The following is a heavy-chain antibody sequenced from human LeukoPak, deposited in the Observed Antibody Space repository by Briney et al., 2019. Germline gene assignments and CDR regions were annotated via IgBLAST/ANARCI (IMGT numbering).Heavy chain of an antibody. CDR2: INHSGST. D-gene: IGHD2-2*02. Sequence: SETLSLTCAVFGGSFGGYYWSWIRQPPGKGLEWIGEINHSGSTNYNPSLKSRVTISVDTSKNQFSLKLSSVTAADTAVYYCARDVVPAAISGGWFDPWGQGTLVTVSS. CDR3: ARDVVPAAISGGWFDP. V-gene: IGHV4-34*01. J-gene: IGHJ5*02. CDR1: GGSFGGYY.